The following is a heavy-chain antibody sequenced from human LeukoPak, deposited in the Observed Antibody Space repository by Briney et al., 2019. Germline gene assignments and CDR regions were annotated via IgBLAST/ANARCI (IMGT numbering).Heavy chain of an antibody. CDR1: GFTFSSYA. CDR2: ISGSGGST. D-gene: IGHD6-6*01. CDR3: AKASSSTGDYYYYMDV. J-gene: IGHJ6*03. V-gene: IGHV3-23*01. Sequence: GGSLRLSCAASGFTFSSYAMSWVRQAPGKGLEWVSAISGSGGSTYYADSVKGRFTISRDNSKNALYLQMNSLRAEDTAAYYCAKASSSTGDYYYYMDVWGKGTTVTVSS.